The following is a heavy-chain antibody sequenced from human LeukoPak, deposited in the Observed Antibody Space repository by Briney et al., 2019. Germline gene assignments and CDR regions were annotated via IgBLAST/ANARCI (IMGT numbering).Heavy chain of an antibody. V-gene: IGHV1-69*13. J-gene: IGHJ3*02. CDR1: GGTFSSYA. Sequence: SVKVSCKASGGTFSSYAISWVRQAPGQGLEWMGGIIPIFGTANYAQKFQGRVTITADESTSTAYMELSSLRSEDTAVYYCARGLYGDYGPADAFDIWGQGTMVTVSS. CDR3: ARGLYGDYGPADAFDI. D-gene: IGHD4-17*01. CDR2: IIPIFGTA.